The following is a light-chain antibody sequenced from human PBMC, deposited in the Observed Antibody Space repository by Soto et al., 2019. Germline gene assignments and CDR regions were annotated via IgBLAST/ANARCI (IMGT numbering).Light chain of an antibody. CDR2: GAS. CDR3: QQYKNWPPYT. CDR1: QSVSSN. Sequence: EIVMTQSPATLSVSPGERVTLSCWPSQSVSSNLARYQQKPGQAPRLLIYGASTRATGVPARFSGSGSGTAFTLTISSLQSEDFAVYYCQQYKNWPPYTFGQGTKLEIK. J-gene: IGKJ2*01. V-gene: IGKV3-15*01.